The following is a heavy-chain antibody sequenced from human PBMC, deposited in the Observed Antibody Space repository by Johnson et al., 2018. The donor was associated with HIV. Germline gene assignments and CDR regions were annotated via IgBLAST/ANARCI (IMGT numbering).Heavy chain of an antibody. CDR1: GFTFDDYG. CDR2: INWNGGSA. Sequence: VQLVESGGGVVRPGGSLRLSCAASGFTFDDYGMSWVRQAPGKGLEWVSGINWNGGSAGYADSVKGRFTISRDNAKNSLYLQMNSLRAEDTAFYYCARDFVAFGECTAFDIWGQGTMVTVSS. V-gene: IGHV3-20*04. D-gene: IGHD3-10*01. J-gene: IGHJ3*02. CDR3: ARDFVAFGECTAFDI.